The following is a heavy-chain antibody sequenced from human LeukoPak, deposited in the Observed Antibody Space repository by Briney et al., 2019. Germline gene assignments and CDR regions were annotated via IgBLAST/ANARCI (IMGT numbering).Heavy chain of an antibody. CDR2: IYYSGST. CDR3: ARGSEGGTYCSSTSCYNPSFDY. D-gene: IGHD2-2*02. CDR1: GGSISSSSYY. V-gene: IGHV4-39*07. J-gene: IGHJ4*02. Sequence: SETLSLTCTVSGGSISSSSYYWGWIRQPPGKGLEWIGSIYYSGSTYYNPSLKSRVTISVDTSKNQFSLKLSSVTAADTVVYYCARGSEGGTYCSSTSCYNPSFDYWGQGTLVTVSS.